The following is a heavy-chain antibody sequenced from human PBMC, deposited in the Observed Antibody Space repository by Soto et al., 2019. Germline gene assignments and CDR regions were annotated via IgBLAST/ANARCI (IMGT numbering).Heavy chain of an antibody. V-gene: IGHV3-11*01. J-gene: IGHJ6*02. CDR3: ARARDYVWESSRMDV. CDR1: GFTFSDYY. D-gene: IGHD3-16*01. Sequence: GGSLRLSCAASGFTFSDYYMSWIRQAPGKGLEWVSYISSSGSTIYYADSVKGRFTISRDNAKNSLYLQMNSLRAEDTAVYYCARARDYVWESSRMDVWGQGTTVTVSS. CDR2: ISSSGSTI.